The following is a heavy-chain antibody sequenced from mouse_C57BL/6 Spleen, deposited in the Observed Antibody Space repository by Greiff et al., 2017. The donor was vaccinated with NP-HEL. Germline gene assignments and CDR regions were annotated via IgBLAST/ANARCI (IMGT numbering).Heavy chain of an antibody. D-gene: IGHD3-3*01. CDR1: GFTFSDSG. J-gene: IGHJ3*01. V-gene: IGHV5-17*01. CDR3: AMGLGFAY. Sequence: EVKLMESGGGLVKPGGSLKLSCAASGFTFSDSGMHWVRQAPEKGLEWVAYISSGSRTIYYADKVKGRFTFSRDNAKNTLFLQMTSLRSEDTAMYYCAMGLGFAYWGQGTLVTVSA. CDR2: ISSGSRTI.